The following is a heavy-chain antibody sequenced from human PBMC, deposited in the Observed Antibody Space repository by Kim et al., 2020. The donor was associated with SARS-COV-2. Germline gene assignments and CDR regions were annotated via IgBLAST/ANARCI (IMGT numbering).Heavy chain of an antibody. J-gene: IGHJ4*02. CDR2: INEDGSEK. CDR1: GFTFSSYW. Sequence: GGSLRLSCAASGFTFSSYWVNWVRQAPGKGLEWVANINEDGSEKYYVDSVKGRFTISRDNAKNSVYLQMNSLRAEDTAIYYCHGGVYWGQGTLVTVSS. CDR3: HGGVY. D-gene: IGHD3-16*01. V-gene: IGHV3-7*01.